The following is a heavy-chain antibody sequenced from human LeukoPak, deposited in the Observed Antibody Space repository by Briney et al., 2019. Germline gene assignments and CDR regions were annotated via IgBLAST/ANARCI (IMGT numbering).Heavy chain of an antibody. Sequence: PGGSLRLSCAASGITFSIYSMNWVRQAPGKGLEWVSYISSNSDAIFYADSVKGRFTISRDNAKNSLYLQMNSLRAEDTALYYCAKDRSSGWSFDAFDIWGQGTMVTVSS. CDR2: ISSNSDAI. CDR1: GITFSIYS. D-gene: IGHD6-19*01. CDR3: AKDRSSGWSFDAFDI. V-gene: IGHV3-48*04. J-gene: IGHJ3*02.